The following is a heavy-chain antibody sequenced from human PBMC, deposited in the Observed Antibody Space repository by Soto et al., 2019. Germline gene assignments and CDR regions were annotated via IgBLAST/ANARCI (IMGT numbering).Heavy chain of an antibody. Sequence: SVKVSCKASGGTFSSYAISWVRQAPGHGLEWMGGVISIFGTANHAQKFQGRVTITADESTSTAYMELSSLKSEDTAVYYCARDWVAAAGTNYYYGRAVGGQGTTVTVSS. J-gene: IGHJ6*02. V-gene: IGHV1-69*13. CDR3: ARDWVAAAGTNYYYGRAV. CDR1: GGTFSSYA. D-gene: IGHD6-13*01. CDR2: VISIFGTA.